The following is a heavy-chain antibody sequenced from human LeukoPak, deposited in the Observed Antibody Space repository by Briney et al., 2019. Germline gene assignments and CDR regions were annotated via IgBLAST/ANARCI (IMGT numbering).Heavy chain of an antibody. CDR2: ISYDGSNK. J-gene: IGHJ3*02. CDR1: GFTFSSYG. D-gene: IGHD6-13*01. CDR3: ARESIAAGGAFDI. V-gene: IGHV3-30*19. Sequence: GGSLRLSCAASGFTFSSYGMHWVRQAPGKGLEWVAVISYDGSNKYYADSVKGRFTISRDNSKNTLYLQMNSLRAEDTAVYYCARESIAAGGAFDIWGQGTMVTVSS.